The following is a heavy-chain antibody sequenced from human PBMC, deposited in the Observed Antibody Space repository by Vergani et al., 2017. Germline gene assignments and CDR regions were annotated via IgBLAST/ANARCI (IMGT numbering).Heavy chain of an antibody. CDR2: IWYDGSNK. CDR1: GFTFSSYG. J-gene: IGHJ4*02. V-gene: IGHV3-33*01. CDR3: ARDXSRIAARKGAAFDY. Sequence: QVQLVESGGGVVQPGRSLRLSCAASGFTFSSYGMHWVRQAPGKGLEWVAVIWYDGSNKYYADSVKGRFTISRDNSKNTLYLQMNSLRADDTAVYYCARDXSRIAARKGAAFDYWGQGTLVTVSS. D-gene: IGHD6-6*01.